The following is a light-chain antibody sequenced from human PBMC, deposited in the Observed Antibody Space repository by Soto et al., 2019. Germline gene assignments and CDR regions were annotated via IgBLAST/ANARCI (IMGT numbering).Light chain of an antibody. Sequence: DIQMTPSPSSLSASLGDRVTITCRASQNINSHFNWYQQKPGKAPKVLFYDDSRLQSRVPSRFSGGGSRKEFTFALRCQEPEDLATNYCQQSHLNTLFTVGERTKLEIK. CDR1: QNINSH. J-gene: IGKJ2*01. V-gene: IGKV1-39*01. CDR3: QQSHLNTLFT. CDR2: DDS.